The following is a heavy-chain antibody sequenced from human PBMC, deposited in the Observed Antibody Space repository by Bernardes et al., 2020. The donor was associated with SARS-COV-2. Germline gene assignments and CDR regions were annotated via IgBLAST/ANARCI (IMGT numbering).Heavy chain of an antibody. D-gene: IGHD6-6*01. J-gene: IGHJ4*02. CDR2: FSYEEKTE. CDR1: GFTFSHFS. CDR3: ARETQDSTSSYFDY. Sequence: GGSLRLSCAASGFTFSHFSMHWVRQAPGKGLGWVAIFSYEEKTEYNPDSVKGRFTISRDNSKNTIFLQMSSLRAEDTAVYYCARETQDSTSSYFDYWGQGTLVTVSS. V-gene: IGHV3-30*19.